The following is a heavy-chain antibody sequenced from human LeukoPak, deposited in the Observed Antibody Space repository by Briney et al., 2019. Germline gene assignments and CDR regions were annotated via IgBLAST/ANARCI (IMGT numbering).Heavy chain of an antibody. V-gene: IGHV1-18*01. D-gene: IGHD2-2*01. Sequence: GASVKVSCKASSYTFTSYGISWVRQAPGQGLEWMGWISAYNGNTNYAQKLQGRVTMTTDTSTSTAYMELRSLRSDDTAVYYCARQYCSSTSCYLDYWGQGTLVTVSS. J-gene: IGHJ4*02. CDR1: SYTFTSYG. CDR3: ARQYCSSTSCYLDY. CDR2: ISAYNGNT.